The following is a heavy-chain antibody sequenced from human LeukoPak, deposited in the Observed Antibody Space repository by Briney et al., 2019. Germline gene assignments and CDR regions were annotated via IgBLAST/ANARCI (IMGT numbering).Heavy chain of an antibody. J-gene: IGHJ6*02. Sequence: PGGSLRLSCAASGFTFSSYAMSWVRQAPGKGLEWVSYISSSGSTIYYADSVKGRFTISRDNAKNSLYLQMNSLRAEDTAVYYCAGSSSFYYYGMDVWGQGTTVTVSS. CDR3: AGSSSFYYYGMDV. V-gene: IGHV3-48*04. CDR1: GFTFSSYA. CDR2: ISSSGSTI. D-gene: IGHD6-6*01.